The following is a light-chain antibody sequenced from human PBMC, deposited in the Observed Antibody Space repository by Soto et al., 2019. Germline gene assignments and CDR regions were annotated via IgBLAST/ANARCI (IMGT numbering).Light chain of an antibody. CDR2: LNSDGSH. CDR1: SGHSRYA. V-gene: IGLV4-69*01. J-gene: IGLJ2*01. Sequence: QLVLTQSPSASASLGASVKLTCTLSSGHSRYAIAWHQQQPEKGPRYLMKLNSDGSHSKGDGIPDRFSGSSSGAERYLTISSLQSEDEADYYCQTWGTGFHVVFGGGTKLTVL. CDR3: QTWGTGFHVV.